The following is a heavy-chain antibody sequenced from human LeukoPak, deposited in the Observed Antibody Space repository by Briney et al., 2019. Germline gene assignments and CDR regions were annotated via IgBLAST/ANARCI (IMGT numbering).Heavy chain of an antibody. CDR3: AQEGN. CDR2: IKEDGSEK. V-gene: IGHV3-7*01. Sequence: GGSLRLSCVASGFSFTANWMSWVRQAPGKGPEWVASIKEDGSEKYYGDSVSGRFTISRDNAKNSLHLQMNSLRVEDTAVYYCAQEGNWGQGTLVTVSS. J-gene: IGHJ4*02. CDR1: GFSFTANW.